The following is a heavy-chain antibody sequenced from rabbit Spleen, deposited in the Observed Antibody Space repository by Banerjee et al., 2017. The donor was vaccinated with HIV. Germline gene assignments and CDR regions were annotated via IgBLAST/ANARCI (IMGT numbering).Heavy chain of an antibody. CDR1: GFDLSNYYY. D-gene: IGHD1-1*01. CDR3: ARDLVAVIGWNFNL. CDR2: ILGGSSGAT. J-gene: IGHJ4*01. V-gene: IGHV1S40*01. Sequence: QSSEESGGDLVKPGASLTLTCTASGFDLSNYYYMCWVRQAPGKGLEWIACILGGSSGATYYANWAKGRFTISKTSSTTVTLQMTSLTTADTATYFCARDLVAVIGWNFNLWGPGTLVTVS.